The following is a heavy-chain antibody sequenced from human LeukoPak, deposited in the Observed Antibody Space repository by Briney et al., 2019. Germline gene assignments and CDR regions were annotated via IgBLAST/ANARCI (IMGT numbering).Heavy chain of an antibody. CDR2: IYHSGST. CDR3: ARGGIAAAGPAFDY. J-gene: IGHJ4*02. Sequence: SETLSLTCAVSGGSISSSNWWSWVRPPPGKGLEWIGGIYHSGSTNYNPSLKSRVTISVDKSKNQFSLKLSSVTAADTAVYYCARGGIAAAGPAFDYWGQGTLVTVSS. D-gene: IGHD6-13*01. V-gene: IGHV4-4*02. CDR1: GGSISSSNW.